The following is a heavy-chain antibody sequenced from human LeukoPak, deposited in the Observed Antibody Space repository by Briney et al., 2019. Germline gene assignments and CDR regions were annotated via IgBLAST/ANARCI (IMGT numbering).Heavy chain of an antibody. CDR2: IIPIFGTA. J-gene: IGHJ6*02. Sequence: GSSVKVSCKASGGTFSSYAISWVRQAPGQGLEWMGGIIPIFGTANYAQKFQGRVTITADESTSTAYMELSSLRSEDTAVYYCAREVWGHNGVEVATTLDYYYYGMDVWGQGTTVTVSS. V-gene: IGHV1-69*01. D-gene: IGHD2-15*01. CDR3: AREVWGHNGVEVATTLDYYYYGMDV. CDR1: GGTFSSYA.